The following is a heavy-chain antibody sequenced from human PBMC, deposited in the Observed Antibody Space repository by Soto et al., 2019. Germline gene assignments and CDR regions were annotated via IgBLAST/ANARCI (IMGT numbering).Heavy chain of an antibody. CDR1: GFTVSSNY. Sequence: EVQLVESGGGLVQPGGSLRLSCAASGFTVSSNYMSWVRQAPGKGLEWVSVIYSGGSTYYADSVKGRFTISRDNSKNTLYLQMNSLRAEDTAVYYCARVDPRDAFDIWGQGTMVTVSS. V-gene: IGHV3-66*01. J-gene: IGHJ3*02. CDR3: ARVDPRDAFDI. CDR2: IYSGGST.